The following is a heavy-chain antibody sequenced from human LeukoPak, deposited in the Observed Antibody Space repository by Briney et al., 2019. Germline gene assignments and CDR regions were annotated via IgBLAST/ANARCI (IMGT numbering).Heavy chain of an antibody. CDR1: GYTLAELS. CDR2: FDPEDGET. D-gene: IGHD4-11*01. J-gene: IGHJ3*02. CDR3: ATDRTTVTTGAFDI. Sequence: ASVKVSCKVSGYTLAELSMHWVRQAPGKGLEWMGGFDPEDGETIYAQKFQGRVTMTEDTSTDTAYMELSSLRSEDTAVYYCATDRTTVTTGAFDIWGQGTMVTVSS. V-gene: IGHV1-24*01.